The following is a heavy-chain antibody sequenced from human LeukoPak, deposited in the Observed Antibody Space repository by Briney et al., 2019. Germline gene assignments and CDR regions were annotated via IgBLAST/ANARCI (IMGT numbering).Heavy chain of an antibody. CDR2: ISGSGANR. V-gene: IGHV3-11*01. CDR1: GLRLSDQY. Sequence: PGGSLRLSCAASGLRLSDQYMIWIRQTPGKGLEWISFISGSGANRFYADSMKGRFTISKDNTKNSLYLQMNSLRAEDTATYYCATLHFYAMGVWGQGTTVTVSS. J-gene: IGHJ6*02. CDR3: ATLHFYAMGV.